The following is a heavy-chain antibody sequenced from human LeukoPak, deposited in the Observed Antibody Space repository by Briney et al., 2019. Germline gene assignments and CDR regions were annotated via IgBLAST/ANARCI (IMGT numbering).Heavy chain of an antibody. J-gene: IGHJ1*01. Sequence: PGGSLRLSCEVSGFTFSSYAVHWVRQAPGKGLEWVAVISYDGSNKYYADSVKGRFTISRDNSKNTLYLQMNSLRAEDTAVYYCARGLRMRSAVGVKQRGDAEYFQHWGQGTLVTVSS. CDR2: ISYDGSNK. CDR3: ARGLRMRSAVGVKQRGDAEYFQH. V-gene: IGHV3-30-3*01. CDR1: GFTFSSYA. D-gene: IGHD1-26*01.